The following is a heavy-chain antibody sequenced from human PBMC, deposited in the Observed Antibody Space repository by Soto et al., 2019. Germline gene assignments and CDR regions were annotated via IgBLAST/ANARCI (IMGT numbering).Heavy chain of an antibody. CDR1: GDSVSSNSAA. V-gene: IGHV6-1*01. D-gene: IGHD2-2*01. CDR2: TYYRSKRYN. Sequence: SQTLSLTCAISGDSVSSNSAAWNWIRQSPSRGLEWLGRTYYRSKRYNDYAVSVKSRITINPDTSKNQFSLQLNSVTPEDTAVYYCARLGYCSSTSCSGGGMDVWGQGTTVTVSS. CDR3: ARLGYCSSTSCSGGGMDV. J-gene: IGHJ6*02.